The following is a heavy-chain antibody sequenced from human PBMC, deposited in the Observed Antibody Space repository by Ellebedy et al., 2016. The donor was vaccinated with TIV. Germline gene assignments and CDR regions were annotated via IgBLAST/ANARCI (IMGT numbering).Heavy chain of an antibody. CDR1: GGAIRTSSHY. CDR3: ARGSVVVGAIKGPETFDI. D-gene: IGHD1-26*01. Sequence: SETLSLTCSVSGGAIRTSSHYWGWFRQPPGKGLEYIGSIYYSGSTYHNPSLKSRVTISEDTSKNQFSLKLSSVTAADTAVYYCARGSVVVGAIKGPETFDIWGQGTLVTVSS. V-gene: IGHV4-39*07. J-gene: IGHJ3*02. CDR2: IYYSGST.